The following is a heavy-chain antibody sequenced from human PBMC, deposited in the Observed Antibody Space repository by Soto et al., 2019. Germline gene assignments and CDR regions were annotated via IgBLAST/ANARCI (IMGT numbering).Heavy chain of an antibody. V-gene: IGHV3-33*01. CDR2: IWNDGSNE. CDR1: GFPFSSFG. D-gene: IGHD2-15*01. CDR3: ARDQTDSGGYSDS. Sequence: QVQLVESGGGVVQPGGSLRLSCEASGFPFSSFGIHWVRQAPGKGLEGLAIIWNDGSNEYYADSVKGGFTISRDNSKNTVYLQVSNLRAEDTAVYFCARDQTDSGGYSDSWGQGTLVTVSS. J-gene: IGHJ4*02.